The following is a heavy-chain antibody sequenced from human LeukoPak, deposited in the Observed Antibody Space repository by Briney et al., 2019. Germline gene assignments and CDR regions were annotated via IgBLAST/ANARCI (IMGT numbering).Heavy chain of an antibody. CDR3: ARVGYSGWNLEY. V-gene: IGHV3-7*01. J-gene: IGHJ4*02. Sequence: PGGSLRLSCAASGFTFRSYWMSWVRQAPGRGLEWVANINQGGSVKYYVDSVKGRFTISRDDAKNPLYVQMNSLRDEDTAVYYCARVGYSGWNLEYWGQGTLVTVSS. CDR1: GFTFRSYW. D-gene: IGHD5-12*01. CDR2: INQGGSVK.